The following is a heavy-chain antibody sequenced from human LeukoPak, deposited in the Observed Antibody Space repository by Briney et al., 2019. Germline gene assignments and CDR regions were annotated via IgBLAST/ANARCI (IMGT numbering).Heavy chain of an antibody. CDR3: ARGYLPNSSSWYGAFDY. Sequence: ASVKVSCKASGYTFTGYYMHWVRQAPGQGLEWMGWINPNSGGTNYAQKFQGRVTMTRDTSISTAYMELSRLRSDDTAVYYCARGYLPNSSSWYGAFDYWGRGTLVTVSS. CDR1: GYTFTGYY. J-gene: IGHJ4*02. V-gene: IGHV1-2*02. D-gene: IGHD6-13*01. CDR2: INPNSGGT.